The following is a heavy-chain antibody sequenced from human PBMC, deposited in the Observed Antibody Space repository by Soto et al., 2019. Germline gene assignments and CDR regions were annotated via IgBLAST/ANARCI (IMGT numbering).Heavy chain of an antibody. V-gene: IGHV4-31*03. Sequence: QVQLQESAPGLVKPSQTLSLTCTVSGCSITSSGYYWSWLRQHPGEGLEWIGFTSHRGCASYNPSLKSRITISVDTSSNQSALTVMSVTAADTAVYYWARGGGSTKVDYWGQGTRVTVSP. D-gene: IGHD2-2*01. CDR3: ARGGGSTKVDY. CDR2: TSHRGCA. CDR1: GCSITSSGYY. J-gene: IGHJ4*02.